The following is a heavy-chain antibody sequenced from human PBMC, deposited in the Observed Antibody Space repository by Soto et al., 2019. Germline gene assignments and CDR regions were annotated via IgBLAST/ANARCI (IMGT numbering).Heavy chain of an antibody. CDR2: IWYDGSNK. D-gene: IGHD3-10*01. J-gene: IGHJ6*02. V-gene: IGHV3-33*01. CDR3: ARDAQGEEIHYSYYGMDV. Sequence: PGGSLRLSCAASGFTFSSYGMHWVRQALGKGLEWVAVIWYDGSNKYYADSVKGRFTISRDNSKNTLYLQMNSLRAEDTAVYYCARDAQGEEIHYSYYGMDVWGQGTTVTVSS. CDR1: GFTFSSYG.